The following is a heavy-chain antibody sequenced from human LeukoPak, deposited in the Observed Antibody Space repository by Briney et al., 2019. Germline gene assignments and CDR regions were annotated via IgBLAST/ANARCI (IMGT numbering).Heavy chain of an antibody. J-gene: IGHJ4*02. CDR1: GGSISSYY. D-gene: IGHD3-10*01. CDR2: IYYSGST. V-gene: IGHV4-59*01. CDR3: ARDSEGSYYYGSGSYFPFDY. Sequence: PSETLSLTCTVSGGSISSYYWSWIRQPPGKGLEWIGYIYYSGSTNYNPSLKSRVTISVDTSKNQFSLKLSSVTAADTAVYYCARDSEGSYYYGSGSYFPFDYWGQGTLVTVSS.